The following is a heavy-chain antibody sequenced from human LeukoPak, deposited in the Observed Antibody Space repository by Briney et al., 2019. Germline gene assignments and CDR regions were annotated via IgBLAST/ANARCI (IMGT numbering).Heavy chain of an antibody. J-gene: IGHJ3*02. V-gene: IGHV5-51*01. Sequence: GESLNISCKCSGYSFTTYWIAWVRQMPGKGLEWMGIIYPGDSDTRYSPSCKGQVTISADKSITTAYLQWSSLKASDTAMYYCARRLYGGNEALDIWGQGTMVTVSS. CDR2: IYPGDSDT. CDR1: GYSFTTYW. D-gene: IGHD4-23*01. CDR3: ARRLYGGNEALDI.